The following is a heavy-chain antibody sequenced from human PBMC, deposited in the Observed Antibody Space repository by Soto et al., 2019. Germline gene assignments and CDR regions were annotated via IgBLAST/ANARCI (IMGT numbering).Heavy chain of an antibody. V-gene: IGHV3-7*01. D-gene: IGHD2-21*02. Sequence: LRLSCAVSGFTFGGYWMNWVRLIPGKGLEWVAYIKPDGSATYYVDSVKGRFTISRDNAKNSLYLQMNSLRVEDTSVYYCARAGYCGPGCYYYFDYWGQGTLVTVSS. CDR1: GFTFGGYW. J-gene: IGHJ4*02. CDR2: IKPDGSAT. CDR3: ARAGYCGPGCYYYFDY.